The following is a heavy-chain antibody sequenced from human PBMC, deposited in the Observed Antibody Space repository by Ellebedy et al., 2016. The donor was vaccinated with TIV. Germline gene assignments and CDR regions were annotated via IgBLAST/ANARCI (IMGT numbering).Heavy chain of an antibody. CDR2: INHSGST. J-gene: IGHJ4*02. V-gene: IGHV4-34*01. Sequence: SETLSLTCTVSGGSISGYYWSWIRQPPGKGLEWIGEINHSGSTNYNPSLKSRVTISVDTSKNQFPLKLSSVTAADTAAYYCARAGSGSYGFYYFDYWGQGTLVTVSS. D-gene: IGHD1-26*01. CDR3: ARAGSGSYGFYYFDY. CDR1: GGSISGYY.